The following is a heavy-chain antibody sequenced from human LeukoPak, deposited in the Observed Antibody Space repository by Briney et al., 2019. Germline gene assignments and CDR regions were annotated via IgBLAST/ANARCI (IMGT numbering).Heavy chain of an antibody. CDR2: INTDGSST. V-gene: IGHV3-74*01. Sequence: PGGSLRLSCAASGFSFSSYWMHWVRQDPGKGLVWVSRINTDGSSTSYADSVKGRFTISRDNAKNSLYLQMNSLRAEDTAVYYCARDLGRQWLVFRTFDYWGQGTLVTVSS. CDR3: ARDLGRQWLVFRTFDY. J-gene: IGHJ4*02. CDR1: GFSFSSYW. D-gene: IGHD6-19*01.